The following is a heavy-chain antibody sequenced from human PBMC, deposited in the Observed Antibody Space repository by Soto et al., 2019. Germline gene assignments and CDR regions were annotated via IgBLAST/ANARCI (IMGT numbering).Heavy chain of an antibody. V-gene: IGHV1-18*01. D-gene: IGHD3-10*01. CDR1: GYTFTSYG. CDR3: ARDLPMVRGVTAYNWFDP. CDR2: ISAYNGNT. J-gene: IGHJ5*02. Sequence: GASVKVSCKASGYTFTSYGISWVRQAPGQGLEWMGWISAYNGNTNYAQKLQGRVTMTTDTSTSTAYMELRSLRSDDTAVYYCARDLPMVRGVTAYNWFDPWGQGTLVTAPQ.